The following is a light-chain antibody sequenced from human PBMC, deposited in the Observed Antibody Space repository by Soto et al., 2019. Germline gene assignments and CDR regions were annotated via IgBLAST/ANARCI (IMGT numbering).Light chain of an antibody. CDR2: GNS. J-gene: IGLJ1*01. CDR1: SSNIGAGYD. CDR3: QSYDSSLSGSL. Sequence: VVTQPPSVSGAPGQRVTISCTGISSNIGAGYDVHWYQQLPGTAPKLLIYGNSNRPSGVPDRFSGSKSGTSASLAITGLQAEDEADYYCQSYDSSLSGSLFGTGTKLTVL. V-gene: IGLV1-40*01.